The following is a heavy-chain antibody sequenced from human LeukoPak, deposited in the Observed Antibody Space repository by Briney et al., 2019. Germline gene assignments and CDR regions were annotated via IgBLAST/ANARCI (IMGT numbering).Heavy chain of an antibody. CDR1: GDSVSTNSAA. Sequence: SQTLSLTCAISGDSVSTNSAAWNWIRQSPSRGLEWLGRTYYRSKWYYDYAVSVKSRITVNPDTSKNQFSLQLNSVTPEDTAVYYCARSYSPYYYDTSGYLHFDNWGQGTLVTVSS. CDR2: TYYRSKWYY. J-gene: IGHJ4*02. D-gene: IGHD3-22*01. V-gene: IGHV6-1*01. CDR3: ARSYSPYYYDTSGYLHFDN.